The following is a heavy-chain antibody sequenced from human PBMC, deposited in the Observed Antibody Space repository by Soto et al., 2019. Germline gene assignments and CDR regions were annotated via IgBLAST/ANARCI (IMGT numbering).Heavy chain of an antibody. V-gene: IGHV3-30*03. CDR2: ISYDGSNK. J-gene: IGHJ4*02. CDR1: GFTFSHYG. CDR3: ARYSGKYQGPIDY. D-gene: IGHD1-26*01. Sequence: QVQLVESGGGVVQPGRSLRLSCAASGFTFSHYGIHCVRQAPGKGLEWLAVISYDGSNKHYADSVKGRFTVSRDNSKNTMYLSMNSLRAEDTAVYFCARYSGKYQGPIDYWGQGTLVTVSS.